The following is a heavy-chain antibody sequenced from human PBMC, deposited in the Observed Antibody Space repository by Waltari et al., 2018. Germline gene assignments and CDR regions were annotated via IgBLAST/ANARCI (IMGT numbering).Heavy chain of an antibody. D-gene: IGHD3-3*01. CDR2: WNPEDVET. Sequence: QVHLIQSGAEVKKPGASVRVSCKVSGYSLTKVSIHWVRQAPGKGLEWMGGWNPEDVETIYAQNFQGRVTLTDDSSAETAYMELSSLRSEDTAVYYWAIALSGIPVDLDFQHWGQGALVVVSS. CDR3: AIALSGIPVDLDFQH. CDR1: GYSLTKVS. J-gene: IGHJ1*01. V-gene: IGHV1-24*01.